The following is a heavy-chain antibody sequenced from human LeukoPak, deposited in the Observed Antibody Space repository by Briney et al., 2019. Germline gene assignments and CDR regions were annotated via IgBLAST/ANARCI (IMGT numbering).Heavy chain of an antibody. CDR1: GFTFSSYG. CDR3: AKDQYVRGVIIGYFDY. D-gene: IGHD3-10*02. V-gene: IGHV3-30*18. Sequence: GALRLSCAASGFTFSSYGMHWVRQARGKGLEWVAVISYDGSNKYYADSVKGRFTISRDNSKNTLYLQMNRLRADDTAVYYCAKDQYVRGVIIGYFDYWGQGTLVTVSS. J-gene: IGHJ4*02. CDR2: ISYDGSNK.